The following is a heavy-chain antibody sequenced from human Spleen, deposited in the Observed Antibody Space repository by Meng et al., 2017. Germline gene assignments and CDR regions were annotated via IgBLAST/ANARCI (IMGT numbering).Heavy chain of an antibody. D-gene: IGHD3-22*01. Sequence: GGSLRLSCAASGFTFSSYEMNWVRQAPGKGLEWVSYISSSGSTIYYADSVKGRFTISRDNAKNSLFLQMNSLRAEDTAIYYCARHPVNYDSSGYFYGEAFDIWGQGTMVTVSS. J-gene: IGHJ3*02. CDR3: ARHPVNYDSSGYFYGEAFDI. CDR2: ISSSGSTI. V-gene: IGHV3-48*03. CDR1: GFTFSSYE.